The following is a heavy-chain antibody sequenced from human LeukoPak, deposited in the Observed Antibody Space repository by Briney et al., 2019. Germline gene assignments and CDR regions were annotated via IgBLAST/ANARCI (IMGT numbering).Heavy chain of an antibody. CDR1: GFTFSSIW. Sequence: GGALRLSCATSGFTFSSIWMSWVRQAPGKGREWVANINDEGSATNYVDSVKGRFTISRDNAKNSLHLQMNSLRVEDTAVYYCAKNGGPHGMDVWGQGTTVTVSS. CDR3: AKNGGPHGMDV. D-gene: IGHD3-16*01. CDR2: INDEGSAT. V-gene: IGHV3-7*02. J-gene: IGHJ6*02.